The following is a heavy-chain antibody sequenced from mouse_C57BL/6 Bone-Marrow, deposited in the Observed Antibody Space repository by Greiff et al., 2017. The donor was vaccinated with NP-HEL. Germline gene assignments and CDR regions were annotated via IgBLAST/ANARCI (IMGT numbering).Heavy chain of an antibody. Sequence: EVQLQESGPGLVKPSQSLSLTCSVTGYSITSGYYWNWIRKSPGNKLEWMGYISYDGSNNYNPSLKNQISITRDTSKNQFFLKLNSVTTEDTATYSCARGSTTFDYWGQGTTLTVSS. CDR2: ISYDGSN. D-gene: IGHD1-1*01. V-gene: IGHV3-6*01. J-gene: IGHJ2*01. CDR1: GYSITSGYY. CDR3: ARGSTTFDY.